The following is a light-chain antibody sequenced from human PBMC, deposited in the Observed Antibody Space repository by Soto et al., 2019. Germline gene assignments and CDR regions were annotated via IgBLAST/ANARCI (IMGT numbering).Light chain of an antibody. Sequence: EIVLTQSPGTLSLSPGERATLSCRASQSVSSSYLAWYQQKPGQAPRLLIYGASSRVIGIPDRCSGSGSGTDFTLTISRLEPEDFAVYYCHQYGSSPQTFGQGTKLEIK. V-gene: IGKV3-20*01. CDR2: GAS. CDR1: QSVSSSY. CDR3: HQYGSSPQT. J-gene: IGKJ2*01.